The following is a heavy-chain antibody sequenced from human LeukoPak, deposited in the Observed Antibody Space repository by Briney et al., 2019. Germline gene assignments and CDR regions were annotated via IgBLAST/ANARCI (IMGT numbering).Heavy chain of an antibody. J-gene: IGHJ4*02. CDR1: GGSISSGGYY. V-gene: IGHV4-31*03. Sequence: SQTLSLTCTVSGGSISSGGYYWSWIRQHPGKGLEWIGYIYYSGSTYYNPYLKSRVTISVDTSKNQFSLKLSSVTAADTAVYYCARSEIDRGWLYQHRNYYFDYWGQGTLVTVSS. CDR3: ARSEIDRGWLYQHRNYYFDY. D-gene: IGHD1-14*01. CDR2: IYYSGST.